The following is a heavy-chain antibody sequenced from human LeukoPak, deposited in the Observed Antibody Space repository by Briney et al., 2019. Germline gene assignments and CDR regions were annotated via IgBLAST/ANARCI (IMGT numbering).Heavy chain of an antibody. J-gene: IGHJ4*02. CDR3: ARDVLLGSGSLDY. V-gene: IGHV3-74*01. CDR1: GFSLNDHW. CDR2: IKTNGLET. Sequence: PGGSLRLSCAASGFSLNDHWMHWVRQAPGKGLAWVSRIKTNGLETDYADSVKGRFSISRDNAKNALYLQMNSLTDEDTAVYFCARDVLLGSGSLDYWGQGTLVTVSS. D-gene: IGHD3-10*01.